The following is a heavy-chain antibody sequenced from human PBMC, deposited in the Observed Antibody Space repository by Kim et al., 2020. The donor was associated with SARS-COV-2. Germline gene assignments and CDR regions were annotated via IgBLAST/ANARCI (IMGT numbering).Heavy chain of an antibody. CDR3: ARWAMVRGVDS. V-gene: IGHV3-53*01. D-gene: IGHD3-10*01. CDR1: GLSCCGRS. Sequence: GGSRRGSCAACGLSCCGRSMSWVRASAVGGRAWVSAIYSGGSTYYADSVKGRFTISRDNSKNTLYLQMNSLGAEDTAVYYCARWAMVRGVDSWGQGTLVTVSS. CDR2: IYSGGST. J-gene: IGHJ4*02.